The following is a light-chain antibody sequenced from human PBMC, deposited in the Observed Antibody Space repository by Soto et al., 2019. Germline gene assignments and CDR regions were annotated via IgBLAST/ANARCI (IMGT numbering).Light chain of an antibody. CDR1: SSNIGAGYD. CDR2: GND. V-gene: IGLV1-40*01. Sequence: QSVLTQPPSVSGAPGQGVTISCTGSSSNIGAGYDVHWYQQLPGAAPKLLIFGNDNRPSGVPDRFSGSRSGTSASLAITGLQAEDEADYYCSSYTSSDTLVVFGTGTKVTVL. CDR3: SSYTSSDTLVV. J-gene: IGLJ1*01.